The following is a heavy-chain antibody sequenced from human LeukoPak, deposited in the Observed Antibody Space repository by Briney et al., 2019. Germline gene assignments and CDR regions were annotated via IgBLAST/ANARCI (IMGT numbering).Heavy chain of an antibody. CDR2: IYHSGST. V-gene: IGHV4-38-2*01. Sequence: SETLSLTCAVSGYSISSGYYWGWIRQPPGQGLEWIGSIYHSGSTYYNPSLKSRVTISVDTSKNQFSLKLSSVTAADTAVYYCARVPDYDILTGYSANWFDPWGQGTLVTVSS. CDR3: ARVPDYDILTGYSANWFDP. D-gene: IGHD3-9*01. CDR1: GYSISSGYY. J-gene: IGHJ5*02.